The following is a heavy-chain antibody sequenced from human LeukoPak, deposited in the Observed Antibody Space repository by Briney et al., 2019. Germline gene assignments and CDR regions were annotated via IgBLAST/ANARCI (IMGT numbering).Heavy chain of an antibody. V-gene: IGHV3-48*03. J-gene: IGHJ4*02. CDR3: ARAVSGTPIDY. D-gene: IGHD6-19*01. CDR2: ISNSGTTI. CDR1: GFTFSNYE. Sequence: GGSLRLSCAASGFTFSNYEMNWVRQAPGKGLEWVSYISNSGTTIYYTDSVKGRFTISRDNAQNSLYLRMNSLRAEDTAVYYCARAVSGTPIDYWGQGTLVTVSS.